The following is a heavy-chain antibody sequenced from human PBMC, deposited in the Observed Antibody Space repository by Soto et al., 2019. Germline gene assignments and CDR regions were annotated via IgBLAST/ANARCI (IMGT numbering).Heavy chain of an antibody. Sequence: GALRLSCAASVFTFSSYWMHWVRQAPGKGLVWVSRMNSDGITTNYADSVKGRFTISRDNARNTLYLQMNSLRAEDTAVYYSLRDGYPAWVYGVDVWGQGTTVTVSS. CDR2: MNSDGITT. V-gene: IGHV3-74*01. CDR3: LRDGYPAWVYGVDV. D-gene: IGHD1-1*01. CDR1: VFTFSSYW. J-gene: IGHJ6*02.